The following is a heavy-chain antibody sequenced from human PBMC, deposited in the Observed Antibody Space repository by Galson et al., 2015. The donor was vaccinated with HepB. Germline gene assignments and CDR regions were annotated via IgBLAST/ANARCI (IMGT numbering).Heavy chain of an antibody. V-gene: IGHV1-69*08. D-gene: IGHD5-18*01. CDR3: ARDEDLDTTLVTLAN. Sequence: SVKVSCKASGGTFKTFPITWVRQAPGRGLEWMGRIIPTLGSANYALQFQGRVTITADTSATTTYMELSSLTSQDTALYFCARDEDLDTTLVTLANWGQGTQVTVSS. CDR2: IIPTLGSA. J-gene: IGHJ4*02. CDR1: GGTFKTFP.